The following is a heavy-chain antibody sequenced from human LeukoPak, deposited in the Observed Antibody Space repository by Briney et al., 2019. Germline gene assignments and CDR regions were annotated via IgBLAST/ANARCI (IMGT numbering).Heavy chain of an antibody. V-gene: IGHV3-23*01. CDR3: ASFPSPWFGELLSYFDY. D-gene: IGHD3-10*01. Sequence: GGSLRLSCAASGFTFSSYAMSWVRQAPGKGLEWVSAISGSGGSTYYADSVKGRFTISRDNSKNTLYLQMNSLRAEDTAVYYCASFPSPWFGELLSYFDYWGQGTLVTVSS. CDR1: GFTFSSYA. CDR2: ISGSGGST. J-gene: IGHJ4*02.